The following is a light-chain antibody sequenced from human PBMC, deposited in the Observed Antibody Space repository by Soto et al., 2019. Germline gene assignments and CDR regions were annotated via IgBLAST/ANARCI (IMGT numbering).Light chain of an antibody. V-gene: IGKV3D-15*01. Sequence: EIVMTQSPATLSVSPGERATLSCRASQSVSSNLAWYQQKPGQAPRLLIYGASTRATGISARFSGSGSGTEFTLTISSLQSEDFAVYYCQQYNNWPRTFGQGTNLEIK. CDR2: GAS. J-gene: IGKJ2*01. CDR1: QSVSSN. CDR3: QQYNNWPRT.